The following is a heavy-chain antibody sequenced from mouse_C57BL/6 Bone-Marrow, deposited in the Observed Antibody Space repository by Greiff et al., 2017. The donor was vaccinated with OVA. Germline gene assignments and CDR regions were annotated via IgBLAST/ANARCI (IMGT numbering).Heavy chain of an antibody. CDR2: ILPGSGST. V-gene: IGHV1-9*01. D-gene: IGHD2-4*01. J-gene: IGHJ2*01. Sequence: QVQLQQSGAELMKPGASVKLSCKATGYTFTGYWIEWVKQRPGHGLEWIGEILPGSGSTNYNEKFKGKATFTADTSSNTAYMQLSSLTTEDSASYYCARGRPYDYEKNYFDYWGQGTTLTVSS. CDR3: ARGRPYDYEKNYFDY. CDR1: GYTFTGYW.